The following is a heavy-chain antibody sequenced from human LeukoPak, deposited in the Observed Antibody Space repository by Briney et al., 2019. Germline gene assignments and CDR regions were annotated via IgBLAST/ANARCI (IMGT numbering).Heavy chain of an antibody. V-gene: IGHV5-51*01. Sequence: GESLKISCTGSGYSFTTYWIGWVRQMPGKGLEWMGIIYPGDSDARYSPSFQGQVTISVDKSISTDYLQWSSLKASDTAMYYCARQGRIVVVTTTHDAFDIWGQGTMVTVSS. CDR2: IYPGDSDA. CDR3: ARQGRIVVVTTTHDAFDI. CDR1: GYSFTTYW. J-gene: IGHJ3*02. D-gene: IGHD2-21*02.